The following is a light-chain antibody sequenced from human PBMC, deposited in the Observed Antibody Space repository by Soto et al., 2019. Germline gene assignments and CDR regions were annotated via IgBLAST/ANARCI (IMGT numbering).Light chain of an antibody. CDR3: QQRSTWPT. V-gene: IGKV3D-20*02. CDR2: DAS. CDR1: QSIITNY. Sequence: EIVLTQSPGTLSLSPGERSTLSCMASQSIITNYLAWYRQKPGQAPRLLIYDASVRATGTPARFSGSGSGTAFTLTISSLEPEDFALYYCQQRSTWPTFGQGTRLEI. J-gene: IGKJ5*01.